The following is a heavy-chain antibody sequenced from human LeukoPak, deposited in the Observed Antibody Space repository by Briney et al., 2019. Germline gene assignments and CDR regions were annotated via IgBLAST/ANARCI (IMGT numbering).Heavy chain of an antibody. CDR1: GGSISSTNW. CDR2: ISPSGVT. V-gene: IGHV4-4*02. J-gene: IGHJ4*02. CDR3: SRESGAFSPFGY. D-gene: IGHD1-26*01. Sequence: SGTLSLTCGVSGGSISSTNWWSWVRQPPGQGLEWIGEISPSGVTNYNPSLKSRVTMSLDRSKNHLSLTLTSVTAADTAVYYCSRESGAFSPFGYWGQGTLVTVSS.